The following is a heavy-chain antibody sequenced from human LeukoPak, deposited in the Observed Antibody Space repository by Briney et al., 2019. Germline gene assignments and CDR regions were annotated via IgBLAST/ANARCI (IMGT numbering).Heavy chain of an antibody. CDR3: TRHSLMVYAIQAFDI. V-gene: IGHV3-73*01. J-gene: IGHJ3*02. Sequence: GGSLRLSCAASGFTFSGSAMHWVRQASGKGLEWVGRIRSKANSYATAYAASVKGRFTISRDDSKNTAYLQMNSLKTEDTAVYYCTRHSLMVYAIQAFDIWGQGTMVTVSS. D-gene: IGHD2-8*01. CDR1: GFTFSGSA. CDR2: IRSKANSYAT.